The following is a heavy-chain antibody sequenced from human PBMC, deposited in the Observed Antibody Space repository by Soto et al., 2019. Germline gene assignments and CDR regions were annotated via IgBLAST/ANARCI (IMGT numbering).Heavy chain of an antibody. Sequence: QVQLVQSGAEVKKPGASVKVSCKASGYTFTSYGISWVRQAPGQGLEWMGWISAYNGNTNYAQKLQGRVTMTTDTSTSTDYMELRSLRSDDTAVYYCARDSLDIVATIRWFAPWGQGTLVTVSS. J-gene: IGHJ5*02. V-gene: IGHV1-18*01. D-gene: IGHD5-12*01. CDR3: ARDSLDIVATIRWFAP. CDR2: ISAYNGNT. CDR1: GYTFTSYG.